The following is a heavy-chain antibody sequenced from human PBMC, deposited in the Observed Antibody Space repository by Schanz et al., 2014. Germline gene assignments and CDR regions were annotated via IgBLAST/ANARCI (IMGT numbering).Heavy chain of an antibody. V-gene: IGHV3-23*01. CDR3: ARVLGGDEGLDQ. J-gene: IGHJ4*02. CDR2: ISFSGNTI. CDR1: GVTFSSYA. D-gene: IGHD4-17*01. Sequence: EVQLLESGGGFVQPGGSLRLSCVASGVTFSSYAMSWVRQAPGKGLEWISYISFSGNTIYYADSVKGRFTISRDNFKNTLFLQMNSLRAEDTALYYCARVLGGDEGLDQWGQGTLVTVSS.